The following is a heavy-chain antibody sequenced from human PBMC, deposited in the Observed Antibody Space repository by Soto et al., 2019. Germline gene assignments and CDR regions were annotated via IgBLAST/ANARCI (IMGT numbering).Heavy chain of an antibody. CDR2: ISGSGGST. J-gene: IGHJ5*02. CDR1: GFTFSSYA. CDR3: AKDRQWLVNWNWFDP. D-gene: IGHD6-19*01. Sequence: EVQLLESGGGLVQPGGSLRLSCAASGFTFSSYAMSWVRQAPGKGLEWVSAISGSGGSTYYADSVKGRFTISRDNSKNKLYLQMNSLRAEDTAVYYCAKDRQWLVNWNWFDPWGQGTLVTVSS. V-gene: IGHV3-23*01.